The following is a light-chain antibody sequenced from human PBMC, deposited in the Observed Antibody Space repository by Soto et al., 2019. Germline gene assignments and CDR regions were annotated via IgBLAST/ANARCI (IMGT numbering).Light chain of an antibody. CDR3: LQDSNYPLT. V-gene: IGKV1-6*01. CDR1: QGIKND. CDR2: AAS. Sequence: IQMTQSPCSLSASLVYRVTITCRASQGIKNDLGWYQQKPGKAPKLLIYAASNLQSGVPSRFRGSGSDTDFTLTISGLQPDDFATYYCLQDSNYPLTFGGGTKVDI. J-gene: IGKJ4*01.